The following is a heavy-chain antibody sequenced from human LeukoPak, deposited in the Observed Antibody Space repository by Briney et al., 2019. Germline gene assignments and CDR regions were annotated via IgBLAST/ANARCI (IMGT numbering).Heavy chain of an antibody. V-gene: IGHV1-69*13. D-gene: IGHD2-2*01. CDR2: IIPIFGTA. J-gene: IGHJ6*02. CDR3: ARDLGDIVVVPADYGMDV. CDR1: GGTFSSYA. Sequence: SVKVSCKASGGTFSSYAISWVRQAPGQGLEWMGGIIPIFGTANYAQKFQGRVTITADESTSTAYMELSSLRSEDTAVYYCARDLGDIVVVPADYGMDVWGQGTTVTVPS.